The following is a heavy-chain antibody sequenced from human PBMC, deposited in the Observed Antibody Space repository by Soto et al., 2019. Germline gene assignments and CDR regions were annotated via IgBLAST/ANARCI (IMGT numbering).Heavy chain of an antibody. CDR2: INPSGGST. Sequence: GASVKVSCKASGYTFTSYYMHWVRQAPGQGLEWMGIINPSGGSTSYAQKFQGRVTMTRDTSTSTVYMELSSLRSEDTAVYYCARFLNGYDSSGGFDYWGQGTLVTAPQ. CDR3: ARFLNGYDSSGGFDY. CDR1: GYTFTSYY. J-gene: IGHJ4*02. V-gene: IGHV1-46*01. D-gene: IGHD3-22*01.